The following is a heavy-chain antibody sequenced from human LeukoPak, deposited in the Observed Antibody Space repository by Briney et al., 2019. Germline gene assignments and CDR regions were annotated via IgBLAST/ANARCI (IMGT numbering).Heavy chain of an antibody. CDR1: GFTFDDYA. Sequence: GGSLRLSCAASGFTFDDYAMHWVRQAPGKGLEWVSGISWNSGSIGYADSVKGRFTISRDNAKNSLYLQMNSLRAEDTALYYCAKDGIAAAGTGALGYWGQGTLVTVSS. CDR2: ISWNSGSI. D-gene: IGHD6-13*01. V-gene: IGHV3-9*01. J-gene: IGHJ4*02. CDR3: AKDGIAAAGTGALGY.